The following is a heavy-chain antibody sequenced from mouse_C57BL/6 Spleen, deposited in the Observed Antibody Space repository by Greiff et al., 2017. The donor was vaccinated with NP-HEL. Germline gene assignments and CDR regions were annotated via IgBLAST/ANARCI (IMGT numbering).Heavy chain of an antibody. Sequence: QVTLKVSGPGILQSSQTLSLTCSFSGFSLSTSGMGVSWIRQPSGKGLEWLAHIYWDDDKRYNPSLKSRLTLSKDTSRNQVFLKLTSVDTADTATYYCARSPYYYGSRGYAMDYWGQGTSVTVSS. CDR1: GFSLSTSGMG. D-gene: IGHD1-1*01. J-gene: IGHJ4*01. CDR2: IYWDDDK. V-gene: IGHV8-12*01. CDR3: ARSPYYYGSRGYAMDY.